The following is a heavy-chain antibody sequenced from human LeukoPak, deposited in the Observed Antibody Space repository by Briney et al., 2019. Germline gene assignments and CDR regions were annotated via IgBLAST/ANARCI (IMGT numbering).Heavy chain of an antibody. J-gene: IGHJ6*03. CDR2: IKQDGSEK. CDR1: GFTFDDYG. D-gene: IGHD2-2*01. Sequence: PGGSLRLSCAASGFTFDDYGMSWVRQAPGKGLEWVANIKQDGSEKYYVDSVKGRFTVSRDNAKNSLYLQMNSLRAEDTAVYYCARVHVDIVVVPAARFTYYYYMDVWGKGTTVTISS. CDR3: ARVHVDIVVVPAARFTYYYYMDV. V-gene: IGHV3-7*01.